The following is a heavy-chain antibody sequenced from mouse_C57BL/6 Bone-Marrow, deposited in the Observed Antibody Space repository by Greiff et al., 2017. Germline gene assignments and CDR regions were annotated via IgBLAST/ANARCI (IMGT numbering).Heavy chain of an antibody. Sequence: QVQLQPPGAELVMPGASVKLSCKASGYTFTSYWMNWVKQRPGQGLEWIGEIDPSDSYTNYNQKFKGKSTLTVDKSSSTAYMQLSSLTSEDSAVYDSSRVTGTDAMDYWGQGTSVTVSS. CDR1: GYTFTSYW. CDR3: SRVTGTDAMDY. D-gene: IGHD4-1*01. CDR2: IDPSDSYT. J-gene: IGHJ4*01. V-gene: IGHV1-69*01.